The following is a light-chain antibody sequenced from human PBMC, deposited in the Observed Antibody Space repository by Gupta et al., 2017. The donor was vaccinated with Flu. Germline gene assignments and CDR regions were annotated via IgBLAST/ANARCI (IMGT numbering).Light chain of an antibody. CDR2: DAS. CDR3: QQRSTWPLT. V-gene: IGKV3-11*01. J-gene: IGKJ4*01. CDR1: QSLSTS. Sequence: GERATLSCRTSQSLSTSLGWYQQKPGQAPRLLIYDASNRATDIPARFSGSGSGTDFTLIISNLEPEDFAVYYCQQRSTWPLTCGGGTRVEI.